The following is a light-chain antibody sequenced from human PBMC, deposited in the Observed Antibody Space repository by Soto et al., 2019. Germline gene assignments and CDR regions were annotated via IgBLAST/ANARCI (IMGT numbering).Light chain of an antibody. CDR2: EVN. V-gene: IGLV2-18*02. CDR1: SSDIGRYNR. CDR3: SSSTTSSTLV. Sequence: QSVLTQPPSVPGSPGQSVTISCTGTSSDIGRYNRVSWYHQPPGATPKLIIYEVNNRPSGVPDRFSGSKSGNTASLTISGLQAEDEANYFCSSSTTSSTLVFGGGTKRTVL. J-gene: IGLJ2*01.